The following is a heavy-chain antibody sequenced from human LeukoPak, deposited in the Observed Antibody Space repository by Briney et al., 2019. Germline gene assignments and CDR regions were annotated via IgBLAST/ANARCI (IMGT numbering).Heavy chain of an antibody. V-gene: IGHV4-59*01. CDR1: GGSISSYY. D-gene: IGHD3-16*02. CDR3: ARGGGYHIDY. Sequence: SETLSLTCTVSGGSISSYYWSWIRQPPGKGVEWIGYIYYSGSTNYNPSLKSRVTISVDTSKNQFSLKLSSVTAADTAVYYCARGGGYHIDYRGQGTLVTVSS. J-gene: IGHJ4*02. CDR2: IYYSGST.